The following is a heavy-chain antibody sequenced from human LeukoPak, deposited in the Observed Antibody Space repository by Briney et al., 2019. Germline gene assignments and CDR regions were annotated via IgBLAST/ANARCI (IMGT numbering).Heavy chain of an antibody. CDR3: ARAHGDYVGNYFDY. D-gene: IGHD4-17*01. Sequence: ASVKVSCKASGYTFTSYGISWVRQAPGQGLEWMGWISAYNGNTNYAQILQGRVTMTTDTSTSTAYMELRSLRSEDTAVYYCARAHGDYVGNYFDYWGQGTLVTVSS. CDR1: GYTFTSYG. J-gene: IGHJ4*02. V-gene: IGHV1-18*04. CDR2: ISAYNGNT.